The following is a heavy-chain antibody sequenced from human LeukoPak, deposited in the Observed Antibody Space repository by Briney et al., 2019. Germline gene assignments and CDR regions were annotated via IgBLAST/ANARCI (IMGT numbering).Heavy chain of an antibody. Sequence: GGSLRLSCAASGFTFSSYSMNWVRQAPGKGLEWVSSISSSSSYIYYADSVKGRFTISRDNAKNSLYLQMNSPRAEDTAVYYRARVEVMVRGVGGFDYWGQGTLVTVSS. CDR3: ARVEVMVRGVGGFDY. D-gene: IGHD3-10*01. V-gene: IGHV3-21*01. CDR1: GFTFSSYS. CDR2: ISSSSSYI. J-gene: IGHJ4*02.